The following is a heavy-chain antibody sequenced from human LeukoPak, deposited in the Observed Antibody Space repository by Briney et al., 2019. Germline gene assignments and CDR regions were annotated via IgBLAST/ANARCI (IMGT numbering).Heavy chain of an antibody. Sequence: GGSLRLSCAASGFTFSSYAMSWVRQAPGKGLEWVSAISGSGGSTYYADSVKGRFTIFRDNSKNTLYLQMNSLRAEDTAVYYCAKDRGGIVVVVAAKVFDYWGQETLVTVSS. J-gene: IGHJ4*02. D-gene: IGHD2-15*01. CDR3: AKDRGGIVVVVAAKVFDY. CDR1: GFTFSSYA. CDR2: ISGSGGST. V-gene: IGHV3-23*01.